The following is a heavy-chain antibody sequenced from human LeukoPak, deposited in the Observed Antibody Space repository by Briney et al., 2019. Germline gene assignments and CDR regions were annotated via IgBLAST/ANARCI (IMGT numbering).Heavy chain of an antibody. J-gene: IGHJ4*02. Sequence: SETLSLTCAVYGGSFSGYYWTWIRQPPGKGLEWIGEINHSGSSNYNPSLKSRVTISLDTSKNQFSLRLSSVTAADTAVYYCAISYNRVELLYYWGQGTLVTVSS. CDR1: GGSFSGYY. V-gene: IGHV4-34*01. CDR3: AISYNRVELLYY. D-gene: IGHD3-10*01. CDR2: INHSGSS.